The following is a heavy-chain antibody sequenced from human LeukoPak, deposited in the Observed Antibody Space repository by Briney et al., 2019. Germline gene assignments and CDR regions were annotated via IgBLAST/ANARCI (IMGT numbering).Heavy chain of an antibody. CDR3: ARDGPLSHMASV. CDR2: IYHSGTT. CDR1: GGSISSSNW. J-gene: IGHJ6*04. D-gene: IGHD5-24*01. Sequence: SGTLSLTCAVSGGSISSSNWWSWVRQPPGKGLEWIGEIYHSGTTICNPSLKSRVTLSVDKSKNQFSLNLSSVTAADTAVYYCARDGPLSHMASVWGKGTTVTVSS. V-gene: IGHV4-4*02.